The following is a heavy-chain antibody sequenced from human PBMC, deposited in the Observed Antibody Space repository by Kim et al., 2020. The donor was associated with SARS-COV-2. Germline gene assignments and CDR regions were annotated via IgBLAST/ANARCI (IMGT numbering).Heavy chain of an antibody. CDR2: INAGNGNT. CDR3: ARALGGKDIVATCGDFNCYYGIDF. J-gene: IGHJ6*02. Sequence: ASVKVSCKASGYTFTSYAMHWVRQAPGQRLEWMGWINAGNGNTKYSQKFQGRVTITRDTSASTAYMELSSLRSEDTAVYYCARALGGKDIVATCGDFNCYYGIDFWGQGTTVTVSS. CDR1: GYTFTSYA. D-gene: IGHD5-12*01. V-gene: IGHV1-3*01.